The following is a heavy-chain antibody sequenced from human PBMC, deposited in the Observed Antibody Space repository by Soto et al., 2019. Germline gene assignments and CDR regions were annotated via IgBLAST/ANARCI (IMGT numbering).Heavy chain of an antibody. CDR2: INPNSGGT. J-gene: IGHJ4*02. D-gene: IGHD4-17*01. Sequence: GASVKVSCKASGYTFTGYYMHWVRQAPGQGLEWMGWINPNSGGTNYAQKFQGWVTISVDTSKNQFSLKLSSVTAADTAVYYCAREGGYLRSLDYWGQGTLVTVSS. CDR3: AREGGYLRSLDY. V-gene: IGHV1-2*04. CDR1: GYTFTGYY.